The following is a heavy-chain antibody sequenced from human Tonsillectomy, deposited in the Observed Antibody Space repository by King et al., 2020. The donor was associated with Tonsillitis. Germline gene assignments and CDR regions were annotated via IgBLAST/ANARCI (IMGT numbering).Heavy chain of an antibody. CDR1: GFTFSSYG. CDR3: AKDLFGELSSWYFDL. J-gene: IGHJ2*01. V-gene: IGHV3-30*18. D-gene: IGHD3-16*02. CDR2: ISYDGSNK. Sequence: VQLVESGGGVVQPGRSLRLSCAASGFTFSSYGMHWVRQAPGKGLEWVAVISYDGSNKYYADSVKGRFTISRDNSKNTLYLQMNSLRAEDTAVYYCAKDLFGELSSWYFDLWGRGTLVTVSS.